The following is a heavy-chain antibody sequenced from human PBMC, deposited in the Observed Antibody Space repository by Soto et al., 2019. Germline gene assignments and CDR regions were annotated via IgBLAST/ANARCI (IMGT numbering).Heavy chain of an antibody. J-gene: IGHJ6*02. CDR2: TYYRSKWYN. CDR1: EDSVSSNSAA. V-gene: IGHV6-1*01. Sequence: SQTLSLTCVISEDSVSSNSAAWNWIRQSPSRGLEWLGRTYYRSKWYNDYAVSVKSRITINPDTSKNQFSLQLNSVTPEDTAVYYCARVNWNLGYYGMDVWGQGTTVTVSS. D-gene: IGHD1-7*01. CDR3: ARVNWNLGYYGMDV.